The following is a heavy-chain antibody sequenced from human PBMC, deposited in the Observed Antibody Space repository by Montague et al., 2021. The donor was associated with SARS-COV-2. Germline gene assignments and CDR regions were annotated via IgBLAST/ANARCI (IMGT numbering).Heavy chain of an antibody. D-gene: IGHD1-26*01. CDR1: GFTFSSHW. CDR2: ISSSGSGI. J-gene: IGHJ4*02. Sequence: SLRLSCAASGFTFSSHWMHWVRQAPGKGLEWVSSISSSGSGIHYADSVKGRFTISRDNARNSLYLQMNSLTAEDTAVYYCAAHGDYWGQGILVTVSS. V-gene: IGHV3-21*01. CDR3: AAHGDY.